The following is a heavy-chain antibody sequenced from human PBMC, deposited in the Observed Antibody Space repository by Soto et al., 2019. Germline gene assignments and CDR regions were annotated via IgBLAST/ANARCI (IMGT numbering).Heavy chain of an antibody. Sequence: PVGSLRRSCAASGFTLSAYDMHWVRQAEGKGLEWVSALGAADDPYYLVSVKGRFTISRENAKNSLYLQMNNLRAGDTAVYYCARAYSGRLPRRADYYYAMDVWCQGTTVTAFS. CDR1: GFTLSAYD. CDR3: ARAYSGRLPRRADYYYAMDV. D-gene: IGHD2-15*01. CDR2: LGAADDP. V-gene: IGHV3-13*05. J-gene: IGHJ6*01.